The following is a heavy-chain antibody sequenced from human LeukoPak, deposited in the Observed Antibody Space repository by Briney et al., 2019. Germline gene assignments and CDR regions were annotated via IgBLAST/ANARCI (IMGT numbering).Heavy chain of an antibody. CDR2: IYTSGST. CDR3: ARGGPYCSGGGCYSRTSNWFDP. J-gene: IGHJ5*02. Sequence: SETLSLTCTVSGGSISSGSYYWSWIRQPAGKGLEWIGHIYTSGSTNYNPSLKSRVTISVDTSKNQFSLKLSSVTATDTAVYYCARGGPYCSGGGCYSRTSNWFDPWGQGTLVTVSS. D-gene: IGHD2-15*01. CDR1: GGSISSGSYY. V-gene: IGHV4-61*09.